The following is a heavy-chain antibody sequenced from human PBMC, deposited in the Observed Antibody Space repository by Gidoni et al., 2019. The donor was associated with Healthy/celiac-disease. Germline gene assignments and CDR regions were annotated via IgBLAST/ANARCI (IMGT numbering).Heavy chain of an antibody. J-gene: IGHJ3*02. V-gene: IGHV3-21*01. CDR3: ARDTVVVVAATPDAFDI. CDR1: GCTFSSYS. Sequence: EVQLVESGGGLVKPGGSLRLSCAASGCTFSSYSMNWVRQAPGKGLEWVSSISSSSSYIYYADSVKGRFTISRDNAKNSLYLQMNSLRAEDTAVYYCARDTVVVVAATPDAFDIWGQGTMVTVSS. CDR2: ISSSSSYI. D-gene: IGHD2-15*01.